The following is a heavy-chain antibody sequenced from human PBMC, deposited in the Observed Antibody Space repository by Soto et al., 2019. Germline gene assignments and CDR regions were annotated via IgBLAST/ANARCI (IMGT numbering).Heavy chain of an antibody. CDR1: GFTFSSYG. D-gene: IGHD2-2*01. CDR2: ISYDGSNK. V-gene: IGHV3-30*18. J-gene: IGHJ4*02. Sequence: QVQLVESGGGVVQPGRSLRLSCAASGFTFSSYGMHWVRQAPGKGLEWVAVISYDGSNKYYADSVKGRFTISRDNSKNTLYLQMNSLRAEDTAVYYCVKDLCSSTSCSYYFDYWGQGTLVTVSS. CDR3: VKDLCSSTSCSYYFDY.